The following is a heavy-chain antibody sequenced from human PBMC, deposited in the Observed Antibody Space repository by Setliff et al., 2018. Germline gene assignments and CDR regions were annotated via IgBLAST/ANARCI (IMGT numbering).Heavy chain of an antibody. CDR1: GYSISSGYY. CDR3: ARQPEGGYYASSGYYGMATYSFDY. V-gene: IGHV4-38-2*01. D-gene: IGHD3-22*01. J-gene: IGHJ4*02. Sequence: SETLSLTCGVSGYSISSGYYWGWIRQPPGKGLEWIGSIYHSGSTYYNPSLTSRVTISVDTSKNQFSLKLSSVTAADTAVYSCARQPEGGYYASSGYYGMATYSFDYWGQGSLVTVSS. CDR2: IYHSGST.